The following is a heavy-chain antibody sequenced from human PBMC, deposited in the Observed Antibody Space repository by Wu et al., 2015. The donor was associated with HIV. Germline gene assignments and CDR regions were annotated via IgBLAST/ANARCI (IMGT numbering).Heavy chain of an antibody. CDR1: GYTFTSYG. CDR3: ARVSPQIRPPHVEMATIRELGKPNYFDY. J-gene: IGHJ4*02. D-gene: IGHD5-24*01. CDR2: ISAYNGNT. V-gene: IGHV1-18*01. Sequence: QVQLVQSGAEVKKPGASVKVSCKASGYTFTSYGISWVRQAPGQGLEWMGWISAYNGNTNYAQKLQGRVTMTTDTSTSTAYMELRSLRSDDTAVYYCARVSPQIRPPHVEMATIRELGKPNYFDYWAREPWSPSPQ.